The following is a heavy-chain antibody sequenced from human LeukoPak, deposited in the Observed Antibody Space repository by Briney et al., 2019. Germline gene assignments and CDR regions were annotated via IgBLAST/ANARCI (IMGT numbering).Heavy chain of an antibody. V-gene: IGHV4-38-2*01. CDR3: AKSNGYGLVDI. D-gene: IGHD3-10*01. Sequence: SETLSLTCSVSGYSIRNGYYWGWIRQFPGKGLEWIGSIYYSGSTYYNPSLESRGTISVDTSKNRFYLKVRSVTAADTAVYYCAKSNGYGLVDIWGQGTMVTVSS. CDR1: GYSIRNGYY. J-gene: IGHJ3*02. CDR2: IYYSGST.